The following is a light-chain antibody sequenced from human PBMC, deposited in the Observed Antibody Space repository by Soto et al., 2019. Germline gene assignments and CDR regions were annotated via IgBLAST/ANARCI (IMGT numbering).Light chain of an antibody. CDR2: VAS. Sequence: EIVMTQSPATLSVSPGERATLSCRASQSVGRNLAWYQQKPGQAPSLLIYVASTRPPGLPDRFSGSGSGTEFTLTISSLQSEDFAVYFCQQYQNWPLTFGPGTKVDV. CDR1: QSVGRN. V-gene: IGKV3-15*01. J-gene: IGKJ3*01. CDR3: QQYQNWPLT.